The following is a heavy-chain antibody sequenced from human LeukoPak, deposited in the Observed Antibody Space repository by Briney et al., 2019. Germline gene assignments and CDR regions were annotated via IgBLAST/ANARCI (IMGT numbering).Heavy chain of an antibody. CDR2: ISSSSSTI. CDR3: ARVMLAATADY. D-gene: IGHD2-15*01. V-gene: IGHV3-48*01. Sequence: GGSLRLSCAASGFTFSSYSMNWVRQAPGKGLEWVSYISSSSSTIYYADSVKGRFTISRDNAKNSLYLQMNSLRAEDTAVYYCARVMLAATADYWGQGTLVTVSS. J-gene: IGHJ4*02. CDR1: GFTFSSYS.